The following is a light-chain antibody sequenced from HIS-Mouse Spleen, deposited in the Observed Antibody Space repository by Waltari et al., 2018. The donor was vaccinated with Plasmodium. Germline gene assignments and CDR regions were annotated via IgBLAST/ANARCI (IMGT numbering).Light chain of an antibody. Sequence: AIRLTQSPSSFSASTRDRVTITCRARQGISSYLAWYQQKPGKAPKLLIYAASTLQSGVPSRFSGSGSGTDFTLTISCLQSEDFATYYCQQYYSYPYTFGQGTKLEIK. CDR1: QGISSY. CDR3: QQYYSYPYT. V-gene: IGKV1-8*01. J-gene: IGKJ2*01. CDR2: AAS.